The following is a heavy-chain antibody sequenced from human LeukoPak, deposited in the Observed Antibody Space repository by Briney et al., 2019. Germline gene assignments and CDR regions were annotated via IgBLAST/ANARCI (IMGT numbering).Heavy chain of an antibody. Sequence: ASVKVSCKASGYTFTGYYMHWVRQAPGQGLEWMGRSNHNSGGTSYAQKFQGRVTMTRDTSISTAYMELSRLRSDDTAVYYCARVDPEYCSGGSCYHDAFDIWGQGTMVTVSS. CDR2: SNHNSGGT. CDR3: ARVDPEYCSGGSCYHDAFDI. V-gene: IGHV1-2*02. CDR1: GYTFTGYY. J-gene: IGHJ3*02. D-gene: IGHD2-15*01.